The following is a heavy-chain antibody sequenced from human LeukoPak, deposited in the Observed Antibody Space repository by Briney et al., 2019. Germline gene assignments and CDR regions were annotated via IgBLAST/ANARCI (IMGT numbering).Heavy chain of an antibody. CDR1: GYTFTSYY. CDR2: INPSGGST. V-gene: IGHV1-46*01. Sequence: ASVKVSCKASGYTFTSYYMHWVRQAPGQWLEWMGIINPSGGSTSYAQKFQGRVTMTRDTSTSTVYMELSSLRSEDTAVYYCARDEYDFWSGYYWVFDYWGQGTLVTVSS. D-gene: IGHD3-3*01. CDR3: ARDEYDFWSGYYWVFDY. J-gene: IGHJ4*02.